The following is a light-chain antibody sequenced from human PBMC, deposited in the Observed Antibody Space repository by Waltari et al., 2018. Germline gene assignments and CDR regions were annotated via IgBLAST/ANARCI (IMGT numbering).Light chain of an antibody. CDR3: ATWDDSLSGSYV. CDR1: SSNIGSNY. CDR2: KNN. V-gene: IGLV1-47*01. Sequence: HSVLTQPPSASGTPGQRVSLSCSGTSSNIGSNYVYWYQQLPGTAPKLLIFKNNVLPSDVPDRFSGSKSGTSASLAISGLRSEDEAEYFCATWDDSLSGSYVFGTGTKVTVL. J-gene: IGLJ1*01.